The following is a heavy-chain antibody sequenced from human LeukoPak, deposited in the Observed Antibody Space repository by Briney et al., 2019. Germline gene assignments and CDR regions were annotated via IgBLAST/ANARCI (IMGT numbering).Heavy chain of an antibody. CDR3: ARTPPYCSGGSCYPVIYYYGMDV. D-gene: IGHD2-15*01. J-gene: IGHJ6*04. CDR2: LYYSGRT. Sequence: SETLSLTCTVSCVSISSYFWRWIRQPPGKGLEWIGYLYYSGRTNYNPSLKSRVTISVDTSKNQFSLKLSSVTAADTAVYYCARTPPYCSGGSCYPVIYYYGMDVWGKGTTVTVSS. CDR1: CVSISSYF. V-gene: IGHV4-59*01.